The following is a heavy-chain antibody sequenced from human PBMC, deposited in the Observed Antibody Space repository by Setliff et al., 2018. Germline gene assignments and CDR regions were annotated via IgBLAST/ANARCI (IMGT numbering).Heavy chain of an antibody. Sequence: SETLSLTCTVSGGSISSGGYYWSWIRQHPGKGLEWIGYIYYSGTTYSNPTLKSRVTISVDTSKSQFSLNLTSVTAADTAIYYCARVRWDRESFDIWGQGTMVTVSS. J-gene: IGHJ3*02. CDR1: GGSISSGGYY. CDR3: ARVRWDRESFDI. D-gene: IGHD1-26*01. CDR2: IYYSGTT. V-gene: IGHV4-31*03.